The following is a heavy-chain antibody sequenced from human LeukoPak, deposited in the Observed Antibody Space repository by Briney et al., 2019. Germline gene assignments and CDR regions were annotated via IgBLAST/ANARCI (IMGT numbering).Heavy chain of an antibody. CDR1: GGSISSGSYY. Sequence: SETLSLTCTVSGGSISSGSYYWSWIRQPAGKGLEWIGRIYTSGSTNYNPSLRSRVTISVDTSKNQFSLKLSSVTAADTAVYYCAGTSSGVSDGMDVWGQGTTVTVSS. J-gene: IGHJ6*02. V-gene: IGHV4-61*02. CDR3: AGTSSGVSDGMDV. D-gene: IGHD3-22*01. CDR2: IYTSGST.